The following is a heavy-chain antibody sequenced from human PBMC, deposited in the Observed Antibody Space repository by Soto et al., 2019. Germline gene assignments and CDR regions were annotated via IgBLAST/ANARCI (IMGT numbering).Heavy chain of an antibody. CDR1: GYSFTSYW. J-gene: IGHJ5*02. D-gene: IGHD6-19*01. V-gene: IGHV5-51*01. CDR2: IYPGDSDT. CDR3: ARQSVAGTIGYWFDP. Sequence: GESLKISCKGSGYSFTSYWIGWVRQMPGKGLEWMGIIYPGDSDTRYSPSFQGQVTISADKSISTAYLQWSSLKASDTAMYYCARQSVAGTIGYWFDPWGQGTLVTVSS.